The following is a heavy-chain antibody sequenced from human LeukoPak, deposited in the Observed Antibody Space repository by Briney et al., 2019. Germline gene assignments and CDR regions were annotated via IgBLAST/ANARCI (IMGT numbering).Heavy chain of an antibody. V-gene: IGHV4-59*12. J-gene: IGHJ4*02. D-gene: IGHD3-10*01. CDR1: GGSISSYY. Sequence: SETLSLTCTVSGGSISSYYWSWIRQPPGKGLEWIGYIYYSGSTNYNPSLKSRVTISVDTSKNQFSLKLSSVTAADTAVYYCARGWRGSGSYYQVTRSSDYWGQGTLVTVSS. CDR2: IYYSGST. CDR3: ARGWRGSGSYYQVTRSSDY.